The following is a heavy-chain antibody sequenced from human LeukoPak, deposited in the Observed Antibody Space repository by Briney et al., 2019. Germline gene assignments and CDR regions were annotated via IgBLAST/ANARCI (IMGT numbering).Heavy chain of an antibody. D-gene: IGHD3-3*01. CDR2: IYYSGST. Sequence: SETLSLTCTVSGGSISSYYWSWIRQPPGKGLEWIGYIYYSGSTNYNPSRKSRVTISVDTSKNQFSLKLSSVTAADTAVYYCARAVRTHRDDFWSGFQPTDPYYYYYMDVWGKGTTVTVSS. CDR3: ARAVRTHRDDFWSGFQPTDPYYYYYMDV. CDR1: GGSISSYY. J-gene: IGHJ6*03. V-gene: IGHV4-59*01.